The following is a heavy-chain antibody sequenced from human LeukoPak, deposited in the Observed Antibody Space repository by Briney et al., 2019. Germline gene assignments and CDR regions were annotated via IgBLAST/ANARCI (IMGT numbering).Heavy chain of an antibody. CDR3: ARDHSPYCGGDCSIPDDAFDI. J-gene: IGHJ3*02. Sequence: ASVKVSSTASGYTFTSYGISWVRQAPGQGLEWMGWISAYNGNTNYAQKLQGRVTMTTDTSTSTAYMELRSLRSDDTAVYYCARDHSPYCGGDCSIPDDAFDIWGQGTMVTVSS. V-gene: IGHV1-18*01. CDR2: ISAYNGNT. CDR1: GYTFTSYG. D-gene: IGHD2-21*02.